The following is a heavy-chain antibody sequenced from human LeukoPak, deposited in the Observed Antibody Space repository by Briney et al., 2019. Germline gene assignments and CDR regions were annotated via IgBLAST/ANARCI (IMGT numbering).Heavy chain of an antibody. CDR3: ARVWSGYDYYNYYGMDV. CDR1: GGSISSYH. CDR2: IYYSGST. V-gene: IGHV4-59*01. Sequence: PSETLSLTCTVSGGSISSYHWSWIRQPPGKGLEWIGYIYYSGSTNYNPSLKSRVTISVDTSKNQFSLKLSSVTAADTAVYYCARVWSGYDYYNYYGMDVWGQGTTVTVSS. D-gene: IGHD5-12*01. J-gene: IGHJ6*02.